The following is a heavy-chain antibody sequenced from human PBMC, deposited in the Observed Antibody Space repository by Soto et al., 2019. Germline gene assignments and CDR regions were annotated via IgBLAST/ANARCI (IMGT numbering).Heavy chain of an antibody. CDR2: IIPIFGTA. D-gene: IGHD2-15*01. V-gene: IGHV1-69*13. J-gene: IGHJ4*02. Sequence: ASVKVSCKASGCTFSSYAISRVRQAPGQGLEWMGGIIPIFGTANYAQKFQGRVTITADESTSTAYMELSSLRAEDTAVYYCAREATGRIGSGTYRYWGQGTLVTVSS. CDR3: AREATGRIGSGTYRY. CDR1: GCTFSSYA.